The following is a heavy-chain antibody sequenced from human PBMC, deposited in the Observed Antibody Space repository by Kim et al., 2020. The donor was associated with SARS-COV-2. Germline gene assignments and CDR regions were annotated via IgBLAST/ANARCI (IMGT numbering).Heavy chain of an antibody. J-gene: IGHJ4*02. V-gene: IGHV1-24*01. D-gene: IGHD2-15*01. Sequence: AQKFQGRVTMTEDTSTDTAYMELSSLRSEDTAVYYCATAIVVVVAAPFDYWGQGTLVTVSS. CDR3: ATAIVVVVAAPFDY.